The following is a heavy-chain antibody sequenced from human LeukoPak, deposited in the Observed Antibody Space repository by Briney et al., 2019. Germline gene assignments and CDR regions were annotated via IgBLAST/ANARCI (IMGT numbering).Heavy chain of an antibody. CDR1: GFTFNMYG. CDR3: AKGHNNYYFTIDY. D-gene: IGHD2/OR15-2a*01. J-gene: IGHJ4*02. CDR2: IADSGGNT. V-gene: IGHV3-23*01. Sequence: GGSLRLSCAASGFTFNMYGMGWVRQAPGKWPEWVAAIADSGGNTYYADSVKGRFTISRDNSRNTLSLQMNSLRADDMAVYYCAKGHNNYYFTIDYWRQGTLVTVSS.